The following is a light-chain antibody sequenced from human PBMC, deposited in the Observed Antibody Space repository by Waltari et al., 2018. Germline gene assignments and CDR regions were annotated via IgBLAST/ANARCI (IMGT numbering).Light chain of an antibody. Sequence: DIQLTQSPSFLSASVGDRVTISCRASQGISSYLAWYQQTPGKAPKLLIYAAATLQSGVPSRFSGSASGTEFTLTIHSLQPEDFATYYCQQLSTYPLTFGGGTKVQIK. V-gene: IGKV1-9*01. CDR3: QQLSTYPLT. J-gene: IGKJ4*01. CDR1: QGISSY. CDR2: AAA.